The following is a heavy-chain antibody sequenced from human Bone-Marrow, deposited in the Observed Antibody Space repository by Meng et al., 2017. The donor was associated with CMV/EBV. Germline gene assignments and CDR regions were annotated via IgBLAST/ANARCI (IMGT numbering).Heavy chain of an antibody. V-gene: IGHV1-18*01. D-gene: IGHD3-3*01. CDR2: MSAYNGNT. Sequence: ASVKVSCKASGYTFTSYGISWVRQAPGQGLEWMGWMSAYNGNTNYAQKLQGRVTMTTDTPTRTAYMELRSLRSDDTAVYYCARTAVYYDFWSGYYTRGSQGYGMDVWGQGTTVTVSS. J-gene: IGHJ6*02. CDR3: ARTAVYYDFWSGYYTRGSQGYGMDV. CDR1: GYTFTSYG.